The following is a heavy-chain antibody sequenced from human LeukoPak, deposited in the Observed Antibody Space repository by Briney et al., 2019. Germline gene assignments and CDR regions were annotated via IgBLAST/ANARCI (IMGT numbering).Heavy chain of an antibody. D-gene: IGHD6-13*01. J-gene: IGHJ4*02. CDR3: ARRVAAAGLDY. V-gene: IGHV3-21*01. CDR2: ISSSSSYI. Sequence: PGGSLRLSCAASGFTFSNAWMSWVRQAPGKGLEWVSSISSSSSYIYYADSVKGRFAISRDNAKNSLYLQMNSLRAEDTAVYYCARRVAAAGLDYWGQGTLVTVSS. CDR1: GFTFSNAW.